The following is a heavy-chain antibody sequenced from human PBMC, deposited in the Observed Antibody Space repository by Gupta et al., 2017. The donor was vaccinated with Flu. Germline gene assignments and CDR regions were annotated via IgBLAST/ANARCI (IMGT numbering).Heavy chain of an antibody. Sequence: WIRQPPGKGLEWIGSIYYSGSTYYNPSLKSRVTISVDTSKNQFSLKLSSVTAADTAVYYCARRAPDYDYMDVWGKGTTVTVSS. CDR3: ARRAPDYDYMDV. V-gene: IGHV4-39*01. D-gene: IGHD3-16*01. CDR2: IYYSGST. J-gene: IGHJ6*03.